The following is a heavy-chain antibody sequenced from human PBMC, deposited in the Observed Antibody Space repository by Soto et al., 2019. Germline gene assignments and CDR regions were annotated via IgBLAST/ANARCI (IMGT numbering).Heavy chain of an antibody. CDR3: ATAGFRGTSIRRFET. D-gene: IGHD1-1*01. CDR2: IIPVFDTT. Sequence: QVHLVQSGAEVKRPGSSVKVSCQAPGGTFSTYAMAWVRQAPGQGLEWMGAIIPVFDTTSSNPRFRDRLSITGDDVTSTAFMDLSGLTSEDSAIYYCATAGFRGTSIRRFETWGQGTRVTVS. CDR1: GGTFSTYA. J-gene: IGHJ5*02. V-gene: IGHV1-69*01.